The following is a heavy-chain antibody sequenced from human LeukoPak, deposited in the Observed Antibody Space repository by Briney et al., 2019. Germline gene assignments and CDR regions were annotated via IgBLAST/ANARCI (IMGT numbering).Heavy chain of an antibody. CDR2: INHSGST. Sequence: PSETLSLTCAVYGGSFSGYYWSWIRQPPGKGLGWLGEINHSGSTNYNPSLKSRVTISVDTSKNQFSLKLSSVTAADTAVYYCARASSQDENSSPVDYWGQGTLVTISS. CDR1: GGSFSGYY. V-gene: IGHV4-34*01. J-gene: IGHJ4*02. CDR3: ARASSQDENSSPVDY. D-gene: IGHD6-19*01.